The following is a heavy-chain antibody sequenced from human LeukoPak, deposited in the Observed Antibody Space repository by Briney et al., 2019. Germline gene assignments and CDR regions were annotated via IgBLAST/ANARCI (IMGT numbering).Heavy chain of an antibody. Sequence: GGSLRLSCAASGFTFSSYAMSWVRQAPGKGLEWVSAISGSGGSTYYADSVKGRFTIFRDNSKNTLYLQMNSLRAEDTAVYYCAKLPRGYFDWQGYFDYWGQGTLVTVSS. CDR3: AKLPRGYFDWQGYFDY. CDR2: ISGSGGST. D-gene: IGHD3-9*01. CDR1: GFTFSSYA. J-gene: IGHJ4*02. V-gene: IGHV3-23*01.